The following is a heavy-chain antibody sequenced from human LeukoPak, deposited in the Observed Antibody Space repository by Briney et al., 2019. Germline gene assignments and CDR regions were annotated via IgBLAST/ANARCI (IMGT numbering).Heavy chain of an antibody. CDR3: AGDSANDDILAGYSIDY. J-gene: IGHJ4*02. V-gene: IGHV1-69*04. CDR2: FIPILDIG. D-gene: IGHD3-9*01. CDR1: GGTFNSYA. Sequence: GASVKVSCKASGGTFNSYAVSWLRQAPGQGLEWMGRFIPILDIGNYAQKFQGRVTITSDKSASTAYMELSSLRSEDTAVYFCAGDSANDDILAGYSIDYWGQGTLVIVSS.